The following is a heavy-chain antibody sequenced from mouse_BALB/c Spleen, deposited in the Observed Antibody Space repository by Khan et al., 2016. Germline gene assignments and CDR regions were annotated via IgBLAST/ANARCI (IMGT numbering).Heavy chain of an antibody. CDR2: IYPGDGDT. D-gene: IGHD1-3*01. J-gene: IGHJ2*01. CDR3: ARGGASYNCGLGY. V-gene: IGHV1-80*01. Sequence: QVQLQQSGAELVRPGSSVKISCKASGYAFSNYWMNWVKQRPGQGLEWIGQIYPGDGDTNYHGNFKGKATLTADKSSSTAYMQLSSLTSEDSAVYLCARGGASYNCGLGYWGQVTTLTVSS. CDR1: GYAFSNYW.